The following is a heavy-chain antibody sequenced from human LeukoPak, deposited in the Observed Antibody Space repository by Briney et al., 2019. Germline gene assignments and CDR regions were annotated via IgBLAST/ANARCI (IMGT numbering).Heavy chain of an antibody. Sequence: GGSLRLSCAASGFTFSSHLMHWVRQAQGTGLVWVSSVKSDGTATNYADSVKGRFTISRDNAENTLYLQMNSLRVEDTAVYYCVRKFATGDWGQGTLVTVSS. J-gene: IGHJ4*02. V-gene: IGHV3-74*01. D-gene: IGHD1-14*01. CDR3: VRKFATGD. CDR1: GFTFSSHL. CDR2: VKSDGTAT.